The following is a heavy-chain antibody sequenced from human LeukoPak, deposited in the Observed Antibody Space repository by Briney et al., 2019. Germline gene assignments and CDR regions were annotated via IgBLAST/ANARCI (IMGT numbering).Heavy chain of an antibody. D-gene: IGHD4-17*01. J-gene: IGHJ2*01. V-gene: IGHV3-7*01. CDR2: IKQDGSEK. CDR1: GFTFSSYW. CDR3: ARFGGDYLLWYFDL. Sequence: GGSLRLSCAASGFTFSSYWMSWVRQAPGKGLEWVANIKQDGSEKYYVDSVKGRFTISRGNAMNSLYLQMNSLRAEDTAVYYCARFGGDYLLWYFDLWSRGTLVTVSS.